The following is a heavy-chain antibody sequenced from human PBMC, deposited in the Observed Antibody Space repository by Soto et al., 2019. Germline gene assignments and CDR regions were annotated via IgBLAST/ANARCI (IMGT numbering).Heavy chain of an antibody. D-gene: IGHD3-9*01. Sequence: EVQLVESGGGLVQPGGSLRLSCAASGFTFSAHWFHWVRQVPGKGLLWVSRINTDGSSTNYADSVKGRFTISRDDARNTVYLQMISLRGHDTPESYCLRGARDWYGIDYWGRGALVTVSS. J-gene: IGHJ4*02. CDR3: LRGARDWYGIDY. CDR2: INTDGSST. V-gene: IGHV3-74*01. CDR1: GFTFSAHW.